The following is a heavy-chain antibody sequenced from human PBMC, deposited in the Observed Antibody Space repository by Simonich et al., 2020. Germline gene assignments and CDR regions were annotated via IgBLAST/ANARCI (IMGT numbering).Heavy chain of an antibody. J-gene: IGHJ5*02. V-gene: IGHV1-8*03. Sequence: QVQLVQSGAEVKKPGASVKVSCKASGYTFTSYDIKWVRQATGQGLEGLGWMKPTRGKQGYYKTFQGRCTITRITSISTADRELSSLRSEDTAVYYCARSRYCTNGVCYNWFDPWGQGTLVTVSS. D-gene: IGHD2-8*01. CDR1: GYTFTSYD. CDR2: MKPTRGKQ. CDR3: ARSRYCTNGVCYNWFDP.